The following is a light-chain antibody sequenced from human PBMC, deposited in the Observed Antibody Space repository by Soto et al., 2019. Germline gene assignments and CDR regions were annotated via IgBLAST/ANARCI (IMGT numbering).Light chain of an antibody. CDR2: AAS. J-gene: IGKJ1*01. Sequence: AIHMTQSPASLSASVGDRVTITCRASQGIRNDLGWYQQKPGKAPKLLIYAASSLQSGVPSRFSGSGSGTDFTLTISGLQSEDFATYYCQQYYSYPLTFGQGTKVDIK. CDR3: QQYYSYPLT. V-gene: IGKV1-6*01. CDR1: QGIRND.